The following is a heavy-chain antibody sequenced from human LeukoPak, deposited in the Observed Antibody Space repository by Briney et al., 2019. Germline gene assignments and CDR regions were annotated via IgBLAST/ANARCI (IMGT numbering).Heavy chain of an antibody. CDR1: GGSFSGYY. CDR2: INHSGTT. CDR3: ARGGRYYGSGSYLNWFDP. Sequence: SETLSLTCAVYGGSFSGYYWSWTRQSPGKGLEWIGEINHSGTTNYNPSLKSRVTISGDTSKNQFSLKVRSVTAADTAVYYCARGGRYYGSGSYLNWFDPWGQGTLVTVSS. D-gene: IGHD3-10*01. V-gene: IGHV4-34*01. J-gene: IGHJ5*02.